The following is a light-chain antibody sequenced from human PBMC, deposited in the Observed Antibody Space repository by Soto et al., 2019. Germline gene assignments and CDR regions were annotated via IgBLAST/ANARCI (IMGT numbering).Light chain of an antibody. CDR2: DAS. CDR1: QSGSSY. V-gene: IGKV3-11*01. CDR3: QQRSNGYR. Sequence: EIVLTQSPATLALSPGERATLSFRASQSGSSYLAGYQQKPGQAPRLLIYDASNRATGIPARFSGRGSGTDFTIMRSSLEPNDYAVYYCQQRSNGYRFGQGTLLEIK. J-gene: IGKJ5*01.